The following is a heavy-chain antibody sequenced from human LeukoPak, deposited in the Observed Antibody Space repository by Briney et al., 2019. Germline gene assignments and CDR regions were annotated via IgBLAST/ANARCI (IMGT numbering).Heavy chain of an antibody. CDR1: GFTFGDYA. CDR2: IRSKAYGETA. D-gene: IGHD1-1*01. V-gene: IGHV3-49*03. J-gene: IGHJ4*02. CDR3: TRDRGAYNLYDY. Sequence: GSLRLSCTASGFTFGDYAMSWIRQAPGKGLEWVGFIRSKAYGETADYAASVKGRFTISGDDSKAIAYLQMNSLKPEDTAVYHCTRDRGAYNLYDYWGQGTLVTVSS.